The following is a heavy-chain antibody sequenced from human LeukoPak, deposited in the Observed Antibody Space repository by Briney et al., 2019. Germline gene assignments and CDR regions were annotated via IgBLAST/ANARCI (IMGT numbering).Heavy chain of an antibody. Sequence: SETLSLTCTVSGGSISSSNRYWGWIRQPPGKGLEWIGSIYYSGSTYYNPSLKSRVTISVDTSKNQFSLKLTSVTAADTAIYYCARGVTAAAGAYWGQGTLVTVSS. CDR3: ARGVTAAAGAY. CDR1: GGSISSSNRY. V-gene: IGHV4-39*01. D-gene: IGHD6-13*01. J-gene: IGHJ4*02. CDR2: IYYSGST.